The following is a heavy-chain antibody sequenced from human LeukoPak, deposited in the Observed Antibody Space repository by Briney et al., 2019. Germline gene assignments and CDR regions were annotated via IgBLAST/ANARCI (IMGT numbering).Heavy chain of an antibody. D-gene: IGHD3-9*01. CDR1: GFTFSDYA. V-gene: IGHV3-30*04. Sequence: GGSLRLSCVASGFTFSDYAMHWVRQPLGKGPEWVAALSHDGSHSSYADSVKGRFTISRDKSQNTVYLNSLRTEDTAVYYCARETLLRYFDRYNHFDYWGQGALVTVSS. J-gene: IGHJ4*02. CDR2: LSHDGSHS. CDR3: ARETLLRYFDRYNHFDY.